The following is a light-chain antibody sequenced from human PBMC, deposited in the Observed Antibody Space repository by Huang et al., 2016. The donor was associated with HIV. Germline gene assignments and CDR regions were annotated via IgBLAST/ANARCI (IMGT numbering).Light chain of an antibody. V-gene: IGKV1-27*01. J-gene: IGKJ4*01. CDR3: QKYYSAPST. CDR2: DEY. CDR1: QGFDHY. Sequence: IQMTQSPSSMSASVGDRVTITFRASQGFDHYFAWYKPKPGKVPKLLSYDEYTLQWGVPSRFIGSGSGTDFTLTLSSLQPEDVATYYCQKYYSAPSTFGRGTKVEIK.